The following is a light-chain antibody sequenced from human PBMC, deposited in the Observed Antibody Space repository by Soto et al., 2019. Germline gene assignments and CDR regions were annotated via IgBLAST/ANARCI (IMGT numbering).Light chain of an antibody. V-gene: IGLV1-40*01. Sequence: QPVLKQPPSVSGAPGQRVTISCTGSSSNIGASYDVHWYQQLPGTAPKLLIFGNINRPSGVPDRFSGSKSGASASLAITGLQAEDEADYYCQSYDNSLFGSFVFGSGTKLTVL. CDR1: SSNIGASYD. CDR2: GNI. J-gene: IGLJ1*01. CDR3: QSYDNSLFGSFV.